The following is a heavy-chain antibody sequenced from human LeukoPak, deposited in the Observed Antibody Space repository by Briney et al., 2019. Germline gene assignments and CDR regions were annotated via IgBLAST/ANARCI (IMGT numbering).Heavy chain of an antibody. CDR3: AKGGYCSSTSCYLAYYYYYMDV. Sequence: GGSLRLSCAASGFTFSSYWMSWVRQAPGKGLEWVANIKQDGSEKYYVDSVKGRFTISRDNAKNSLYLQMNSLRAEDTAVYYCAKGGYCSSTSCYLAYYYYYMDVWGKGTTVTVSS. D-gene: IGHD2-2*01. J-gene: IGHJ6*03. CDR2: IKQDGSEK. V-gene: IGHV3-7*01. CDR1: GFTFSSYW.